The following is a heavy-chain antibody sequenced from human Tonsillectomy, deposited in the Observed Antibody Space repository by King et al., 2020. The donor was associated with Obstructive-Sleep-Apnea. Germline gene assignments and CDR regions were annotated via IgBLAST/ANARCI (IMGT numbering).Heavy chain of an antibody. CDR2: IKSKTDGGKK. CDR1: GFTFSNAW. V-gene: IGHV3-15*01. J-gene: IGHJ4*02. Sequence: VQLVQSGGGLVKPGGSLRLSCAATGFTFSNAWMSWVRQAPGKGLEWVGRIKSKTDGGKKDYAAPVKGRFTISSDDSNNTMYLQMNSLKTEDTAVYYCTKEAEMATIAVDYWGQGTLSTVAS. D-gene: IGHD5-24*01. CDR3: TKEAEMATIAVDY.